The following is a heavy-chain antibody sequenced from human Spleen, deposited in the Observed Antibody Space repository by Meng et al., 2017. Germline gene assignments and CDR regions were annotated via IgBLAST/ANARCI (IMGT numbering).Heavy chain of an antibody. V-gene: IGHV3-23*01. D-gene: IGHD6-13*01. CDR1: GFTFSSYA. CDR3: AKEKAAAGTDYFDY. Sequence: GESLKISCAASGFTFSSYAMSWVHQTPGKGLEWVSGISGSGGSTDYADSVKGRFTIFRDNSKNTLYLQMNRLRAEDTAVYYCAKEKAAAGTDYFDYWGQGTLVTVSS. CDR2: ISGSGGST. J-gene: IGHJ4*02.